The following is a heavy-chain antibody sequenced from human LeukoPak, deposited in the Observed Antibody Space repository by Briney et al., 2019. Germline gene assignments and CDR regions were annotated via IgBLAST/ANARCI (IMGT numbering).Heavy chain of an antibody. D-gene: IGHD3-10*01. CDR2: IRSKANSYAT. Sequence: PGGSLRLSCAASGFTFSGSAMHWVRQASGKGLEWVGRIRSKANSYATAYAASVKGRFTISRDDSKNTAYLQMNSLKTEDTAVYYCTQYGSGSTAGGYWGQGTLVTVSS. CDR1: GFTFSGSA. J-gene: IGHJ4*02. V-gene: IGHV3-73*01. CDR3: TQYGSGSTAGGY.